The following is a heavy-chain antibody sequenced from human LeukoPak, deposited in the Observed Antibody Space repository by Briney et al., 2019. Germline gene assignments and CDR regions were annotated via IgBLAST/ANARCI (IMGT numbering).Heavy chain of an antibody. D-gene: IGHD1-26*01. J-gene: IGHJ4*02. V-gene: IGHV4-34*01. CDR1: GGSFSDYY. CDR3: AGFIAGATEILDY. Sequence: SETLSLTCAVSGGSFSDYYWIWIRQPPGKGLEWLGEINHAGSTNYNPSLKSRVSISVDTSKNQFSLKLSSVTAADTAVYYCAGFIAGATEILDYWGQGTLVTVSS. CDR2: INHAGST.